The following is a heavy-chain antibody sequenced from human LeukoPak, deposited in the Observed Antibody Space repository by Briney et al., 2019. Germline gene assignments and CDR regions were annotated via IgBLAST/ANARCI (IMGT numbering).Heavy chain of an antibody. CDR1: GGSFSGYY. J-gene: IGHJ4*02. Sequence: LETLSLTCAVYGGSFSGYYWSWIRQPPGKGLEWIGEINHSGSTNYNPSLKSRVTISVDTSKNQFSLKLSSVTAADTAVYYCAREIVGVNFDYWGQGTLVTVSS. D-gene: IGHD1-26*01. CDR3: AREIVGVNFDY. CDR2: INHSGST. V-gene: IGHV4-34*01.